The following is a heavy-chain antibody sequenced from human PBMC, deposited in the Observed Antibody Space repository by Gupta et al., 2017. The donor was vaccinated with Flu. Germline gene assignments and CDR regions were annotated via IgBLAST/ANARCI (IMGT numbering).Heavy chain of an antibody. CDR2: ISGSGATT. J-gene: IGHJ6*02. CDR3: AKRRDTGGSRSDGMDV. Sequence: EVQLLVSGGGSVQPGASLRLSCAASGFTFSNYAMTWVRQVPGKGLEWVSAISGSGATTYYADSVRGRFTIARDNSKNTLYVQMDSLRAEDTAVYYCAKRRDTGGSRSDGMDVWGQGTTVTGAS. CDR1: GFTFSNYA. V-gene: IGHV3-23*01. D-gene: IGHD2-15*01.